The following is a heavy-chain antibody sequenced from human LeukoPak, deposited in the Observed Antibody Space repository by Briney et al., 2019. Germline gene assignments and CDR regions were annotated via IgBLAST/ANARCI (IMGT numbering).Heavy chain of an antibody. CDR2: INPNSGGT. Sequence: ASVKVSCKSSGYTFTGYYMHWVRQPPAQGLEWMRWINPNSGGTNYAQTFQGRVTMTRDTSIGTAYMELSRLRSDDTAVYYCARDSTERHYDSSGYEDYWGQGTLVTVSS. V-gene: IGHV1-2*02. D-gene: IGHD3-22*01. J-gene: IGHJ4*02. CDR3: ARDSTERHYDSSGYEDY. CDR1: GYTFTGYY.